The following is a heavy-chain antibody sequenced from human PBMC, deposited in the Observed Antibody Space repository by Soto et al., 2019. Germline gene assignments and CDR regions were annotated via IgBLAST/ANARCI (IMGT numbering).Heavy chain of an antibody. CDR1: GYTFTSYG. CDR3: ATFLASRSYYVSLNFDY. D-gene: IGHD1-26*01. CDR2: ISAYNGNT. V-gene: IGHV1-18*04. J-gene: IGHJ4*02. Sequence: ASVKVSCKASGYTFTSYGISWVRQAPGQGLEWMGWISAYNGNTNYAQKLQGRVTMTTDTSTSTAYMELRSLRSDDTAVYYRATFLASRSYYVSLNFDYWGQGTLVTVS.